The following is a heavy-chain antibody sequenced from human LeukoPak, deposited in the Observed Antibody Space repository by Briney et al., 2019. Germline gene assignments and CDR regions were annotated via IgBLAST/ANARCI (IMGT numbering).Heavy chain of an antibody. CDR2: IYYSGST. D-gene: IGHD3-9*01. V-gene: IGHV4-59*08. CDR3: ARHVWLQPFDY. Sequence: SGTLSLTCSVSGGSMNSYYWSWIRQSPGKGMEWIGYIYYSGSTNYNPSLKSRVTISVDTSKNQFSLKLSSVTAADTAVYYCARHVWLQPFDYWGQGTLVTVSS. J-gene: IGHJ4*02. CDR1: GGSMNSYY.